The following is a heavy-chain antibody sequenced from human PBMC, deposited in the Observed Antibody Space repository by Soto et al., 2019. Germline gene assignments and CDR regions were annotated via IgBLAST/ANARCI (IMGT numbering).Heavy chain of an antibody. CDR1: GSTFSNYH. V-gene: IGHV1-18*01. Sequence: ASVKLSCKASGSTFSNYHFIWVRHAPGQGLEWMGWISTNNGNTVYAPKLQGRVTLTTDTSTSTAYMEMRSLRSDDTSVYYCAPSYSEPPCGRYLQSALSWG. J-gene: IGHJ5*01. CDR2: ISTNNGNT. CDR3: APSYSEPPCGRYLQSALS. D-gene: IGHD3-16*02.